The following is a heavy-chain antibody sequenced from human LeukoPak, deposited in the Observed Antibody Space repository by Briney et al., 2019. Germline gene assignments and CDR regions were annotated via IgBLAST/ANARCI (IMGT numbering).Heavy chain of an antibody. Sequence: GASVKVSCKASGGTFSGYAISWVRQAPGQGLEWMGGIIPIFGTANYAQKFQGRVTITADESTSTAYMELSSLRSEDTAVYYCARRSVGGSGLTNRWFDPWGQGTLVTVSS. CDR1: GGTFSGYA. D-gene: IGHD3-3*01. CDR2: IIPIFGTA. J-gene: IGHJ5*02. CDR3: ARRSVGGSGLTNRWFDP. V-gene: IGHV1-69*01.